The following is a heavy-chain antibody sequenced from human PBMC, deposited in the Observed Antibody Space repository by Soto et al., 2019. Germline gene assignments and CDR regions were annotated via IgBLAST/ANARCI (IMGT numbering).Heavy chain of an antibody. D-gene: IGHD3-16*01. CDR2: IKGDESTT. CDR1: GFTFSTYW. CDR3: ARGGRDAYDQDN. V-gene: IGHV3-74*01. J-gene: IGHJ4*02. Sequence: EVQLVESGGGLVQPGGSLRLSCAASGFTFSTYWMHWVRQAPGEGLVWVSRIKGDESTTNYADSVKGRFTVSRDNARNTLYLQINSLRPEDTARDYCARGGRDAYDQDNGGQGTRGTVSS.